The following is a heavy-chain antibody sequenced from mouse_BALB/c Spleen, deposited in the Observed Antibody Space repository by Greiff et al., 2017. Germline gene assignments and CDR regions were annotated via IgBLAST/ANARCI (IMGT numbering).Heavy chain of an antibody. CDR3: ALTTVVASGAMDY. V-gene: IGHV5-6*01. D-gene: IGHD1-1*01. J-gene: IGHJ4*01. CDR1: GFTFSSYG. Sequence: EVKLVESGGDLVKPGGSLKLSCAASGFTFSSYGMSWVRQTPDKRLEWVATISSGGSYTYYPDSVKGRFTISRDNAKNTLYLQMSSLKSEDTAMYYCALTTVVASGAMDYWGQGTSVTVSS. CDR2: ISSGGSYT.